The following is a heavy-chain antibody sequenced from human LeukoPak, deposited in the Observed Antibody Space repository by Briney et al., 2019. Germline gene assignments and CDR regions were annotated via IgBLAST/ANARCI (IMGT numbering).Heavy chain of an antibody. CDR3: AKSRNREDIVVVPAAIPH. CDR1: GFTFSSYW. D-gene: IGHD2-2*02. CDR2: INSDGSST. J-gene: IGHJ4*02. V-gene: IGHV3-74*01. Sequence: GGSLRLSCAASGFTFSSYWMHWVRQAPGKGLVWVSRINSDGSSTSYADSVKGRFTISRDNAKNTLYLQMNSLRAEDTAVYYCAKSRNREDIVVVPAAIPHWGQGTLVTVSS.